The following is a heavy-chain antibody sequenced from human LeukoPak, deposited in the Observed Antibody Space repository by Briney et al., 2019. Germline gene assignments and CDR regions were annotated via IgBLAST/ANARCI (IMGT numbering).Heavy chain of an antibody. Sequence: GGSLRLSCAASGFTFSSYWMSWVRQAPGKGLDWVANIKQDGSEKYYVDSVKGRFTISRDNAKNSLYLQMNSLRAEDTAVYYCARDDSSELYSTNGVCSPVAFDYWGQGTQVTVSS. J-gene: IGHJ4*02. CDR3: ARDDSSELYSTNGVCSPVAFDY. V-gene: IGHV3-7*01. CDR1: GFTFSSYW. CDR2: IKQDGSEK. D-gene: IGHD2-8*01.